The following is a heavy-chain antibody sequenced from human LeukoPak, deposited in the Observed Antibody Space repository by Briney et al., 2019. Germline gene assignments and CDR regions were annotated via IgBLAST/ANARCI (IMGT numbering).Heavy chain of an antibody. CDR2: ISSSSSSI. D-gene: IGHD3-10*01. J-gene: IGHJ4*02. V-gene: IGHV3-48*01. Sequence: PGGSLRLSCAASGFTFSSYSMNWVRQAPGKGLEWVSYISSSSSSIFYADSVKGRFTISRDNAKNSLYLQMNSLRAEDTAVYYCARENYASGSYGDYWGRGTLVTVSS. CDR3: ARENYASGSYGDY. CDR1: GFTFSSYS.